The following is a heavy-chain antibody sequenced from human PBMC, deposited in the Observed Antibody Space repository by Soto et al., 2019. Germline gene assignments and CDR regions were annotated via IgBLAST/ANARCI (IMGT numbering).Heavy chain of an antibody. J-gene: IGHJ4*02. V-gene: IGHV3-30*18. CDR1: GFTFNNYG. D-gene: IGHD3-10*01. CDR3: AKEVDGYYAKDGYVSFFAY. CDR2: ISNDGSSE. Sequence: QVQLVESGGGVVQPGGSLRLSCAASGFTFNNYGIYWVRQAPGKGLEWVTAISNDGSSEYYVDSVKGRFTISRDNSKKSVYLKMNSLRAEDMALYYCAKEVDGYYAKDGYVSFFAYWGQGTLVTVSS.